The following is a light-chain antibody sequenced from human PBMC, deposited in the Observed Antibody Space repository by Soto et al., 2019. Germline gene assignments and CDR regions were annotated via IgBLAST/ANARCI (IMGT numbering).Light chain of an antibody. CDR1: QYIGSAV. J-gene: IGKJ4*01. CDR3: QQYGSSPQA. CDR2: DAS. Sequence: EVVLTQSPATLSVSPGDRATLSCRASQYIGSAVAWYHQRSGQAPRLLIFDASIRVPTTPARFSGSVSGTEFTLTISRLEPEDFAVYYCQQYGSSPQAFGGGTKVEIK. V-gene: IGKV3-20*01.